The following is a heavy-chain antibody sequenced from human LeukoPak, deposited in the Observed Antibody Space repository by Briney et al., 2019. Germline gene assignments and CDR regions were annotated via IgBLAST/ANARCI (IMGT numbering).Heavy chain of an antibody. J-gene: IGHJ4*02. Sequence: ASVKVSCKASGYTFTGYYMRWVRQAPGQGLEWMGWINPNSGGTNYAQKFQGRVTMTRDTSISTAYMELSRLRSDDTAVYYCARDLLGFWSGYSPRDYWGQGTLVTVSS. CDR2: INPNSGGT. D-gene: IGHD3-3*01. CDR1: GYTFTGYY. V-gene: IGHV1-2*02. CDR3: ARDLLGFWSGYSPRDY.